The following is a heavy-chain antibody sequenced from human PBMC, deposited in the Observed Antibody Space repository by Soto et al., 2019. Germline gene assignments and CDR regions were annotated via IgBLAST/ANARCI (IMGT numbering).Heavy chain of an antibody. J-gene: IGHJ4*02. CDR2: IWYDGSDK. CDR3: AFEILSYYFDF. Sequence: GGSLRLSCAASGFTFSGFGMHWVRQAPGKGLEWVAIIWYDGSDKYYADSVKGRFTIFRDNSKNTLYLQMNSLRAEDTAVYHCAFEILSYYFDFWGQGTPVTVSS. CDR1: GFTFSGFG. D-gene: IGHD3-9*01. V-gene: IGHV3-33*01.